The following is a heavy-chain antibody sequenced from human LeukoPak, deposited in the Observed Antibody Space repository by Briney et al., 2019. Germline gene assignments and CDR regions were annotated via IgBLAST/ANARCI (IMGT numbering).Heavy chain of an antibody. J-gene: IGHJ6*02. V-gene: IGHV3-23*01. CDR2: ISGSGGST. D-gene: IGHD6-13*01. CDR3: AKVSSSWYYYYGMDA. Sequence: GGSLRLSCAASGFTFSSYAMSWVRQAPGKGLEWVSAISGSGGSTYYADSVKGRFTISRDNSKNTLYLQMNSLRAEDTAVYYCAKVSSSWYYYYGMDAWGQGTTVTVSS. CDR1: GFTFSSYA.